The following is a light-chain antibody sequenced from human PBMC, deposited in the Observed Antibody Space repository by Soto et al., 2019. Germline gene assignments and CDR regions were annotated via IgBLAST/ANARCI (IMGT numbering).Light chain of an antibody. Sequence: SVLTQPPSASGTPGQRVAISCSGSSSNIGSNTVNWYQQLPGTAPKVLIYSNNQWPSGVPDRFSGSKSGTSASLAISGLQSEDEADYYCAAWDDGLNGFWVFGTGTKVTVL. CDR1: SSNIGSNT. V-gene: IGLV1-44*01. CDR2: SNN. J-gene: IGLJ1*01. CDR3: AAWDDGLNGFWV.